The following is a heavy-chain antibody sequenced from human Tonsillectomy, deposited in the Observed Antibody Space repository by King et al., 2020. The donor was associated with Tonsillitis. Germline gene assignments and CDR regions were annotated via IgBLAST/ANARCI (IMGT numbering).Heavy chain of an antibody. CDR3: AREGRIIIEQLLVDDAFDI. Sequence: VQLVESGGGLVQPGGSLRLSCAASGFTFSNYFMTWVRQAPGKGLEWVANIKQDGSDKFYVDSEKGRFTISRDNAKNSLYLQMNSLRAEDTAVYYCAREGRIIIEQLLVDDAFDIWGQGTMVTVSS. J-gene: IGHJ3*02. CDR2: IKQDGSDK. V-gene: IGHV3-7*03. D-gene: IGHD3-10*01. CDR1: GFTFSNYF.